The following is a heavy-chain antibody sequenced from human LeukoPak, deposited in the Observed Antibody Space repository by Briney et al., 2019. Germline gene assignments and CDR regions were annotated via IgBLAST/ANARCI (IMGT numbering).Heavy chain of an antibody. V-gene: IGHV4-31*03. CDR3: SRESGAFCPFGY. CDR2: IFSSGIT. CDR1: GGSISSGGYY. J-gene: IGHJ4*02. Sequence: PSETLSLTCTVSGGSISSGGYYWTWIRQHPGKGLEWIGYIFSSGITYYNPSLKSRVTISVDTSKNQFSLKLSSVTAADTAIYYCSRESGAFCPFGYWGQGTLVTVPP. D-gene: IGHD1-26*01.